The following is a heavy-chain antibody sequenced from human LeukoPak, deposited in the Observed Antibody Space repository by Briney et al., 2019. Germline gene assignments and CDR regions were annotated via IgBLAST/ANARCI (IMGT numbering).Heavy chain of an antibody. D-gene: IGHD2-15*01. Sequence: SVKVSCKASGGTFRSYAISWVRQAPGQGLEWMGGIIPIFGTANYAQKFQGRVTITADESTSTAYMELSSLRSEDTAVYYCARGDVVVVAATATYYYYMDVWGKGTTVTISS. CDR3: ARGDVVVVAATATYYYYMDV. CDR1: GGTFRSYA. CDR2: IIPIFGTA. J-gene: IGHJ6*03. V-gene: IGHV1-69*13.